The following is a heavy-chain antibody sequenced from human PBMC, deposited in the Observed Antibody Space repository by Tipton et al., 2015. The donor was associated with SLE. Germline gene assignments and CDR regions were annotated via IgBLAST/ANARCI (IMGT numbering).Heavy chain of an antibody. V-gene: IGHV1-69*09. CDR1: GGTFSSYA. CDR3: ARDLGVAAPSDY. J-gene: IGHJ4*02. CDR2: IIPILGIA. Sequence: QVQLVQSGAEVKKPGASVKVSCKASGGTFSSYAISWVRQAPGQGLEWMGRIIPILGIANYAQKFQGRVTITADKSTSTAYMELSSLRSEDTAVYYCARDLGVAAPSDYWGQGTLVTVSS. D-gene: IGHD2-15*01.